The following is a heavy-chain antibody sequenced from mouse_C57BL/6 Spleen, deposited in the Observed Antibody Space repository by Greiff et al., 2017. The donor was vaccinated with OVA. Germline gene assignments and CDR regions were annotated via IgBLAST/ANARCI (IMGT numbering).Heavy chain of an antibody. D-gene: IGHD1-1*01. Sequence: VQLQQSGAELVKPGASVKISCKASGYAFSSYWMNWVKQRPGKGLEWIGQIYPGDGDTNYNGKFKGKATLTADKSSSTAYMQLSSLTSEDSAVYFCARGGYYGSSPSFAYWGQGTLVTVSA. J-gene: IGHJ3*01. V-gene: IGHV1-80*01. CDR2: IYPGDGDT. CDR1: GYAFSSYW. CDR3: ARGGYYGSSPSFAY.